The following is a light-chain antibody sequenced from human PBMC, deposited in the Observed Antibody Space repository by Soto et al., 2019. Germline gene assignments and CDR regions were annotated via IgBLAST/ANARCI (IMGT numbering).Light chain of an antibody. V-gene: IGKV1-12*02. Sequence: DIQMTQSPSSVSASVGDRVTITCRASQGIITYLAWYQQRPGIAPKLLISAASTLQSGVPSRFSGSGSGTVFTLTISSLQPEDFASYYCQQTRTFPFTFGGGTKVEIK. J-gene: IGKJ4*01. CDR1: QGIITY. CDR3: QQTRTFPFT. CDR2: AAS.